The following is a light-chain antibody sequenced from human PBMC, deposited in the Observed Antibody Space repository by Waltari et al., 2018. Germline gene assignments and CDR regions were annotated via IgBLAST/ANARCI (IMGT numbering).Light chain of an antibody. CDR1: QSINNW. J-gene: IGKJ1*01. V-gene: IGKV1-5*01. CDR3: QQYNSRRT. Sequence: DIQMTQSPSTLSASVGDRVTITCRVSQSINNWLAWYQQKPGKAPKLLIYDASSLESGVPSRFSGSRSGTDFTLTISSLQPDDFATYYCQQYNSRRTFGQGTKVEIK. CDR2: DAS.